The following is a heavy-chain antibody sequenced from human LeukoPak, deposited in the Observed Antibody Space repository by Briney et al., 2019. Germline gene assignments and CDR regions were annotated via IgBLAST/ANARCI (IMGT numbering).Heavy chain of an antibody. CDR2: ISSSSYT. J-gene: IGHJ4*02. D-gene: IGHD6-13*01. Sequence: PGGSLRLSCTASGFTFSAYSINWVRQAPGKGLEWVSSISSSSYTYYAESMRGRFTISRDNAKNSLHLQMSSLRVEDTAVYYCARNTSRGDNWGQGTLVTVSS. CDR1: GFTFSAYS. V-gene: IGHV3-21*01. CDR3: ARNTSRGDN.